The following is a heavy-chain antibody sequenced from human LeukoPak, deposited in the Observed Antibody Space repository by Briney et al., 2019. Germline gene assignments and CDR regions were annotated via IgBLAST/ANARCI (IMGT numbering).Heavy chain of an antibody. Sequence: PGGSLRLSCAASGFTFSSYGMHCVRGVPGKGLVWVSRIKSDGTSITYADCVKGRFTISRDNAKNTLYLQMDSLRADDTAVYYCARRFTDSGGNEFWGQGTLVTVSS. CDR1: GFTFSSYG. CDR2: IKSDGTSI. CDR3: ARRFTDSGGNEF. V-gene: IGHV3-74*01. J-gene: IGHJ4*02. D-gene: IGHD4-23*01.